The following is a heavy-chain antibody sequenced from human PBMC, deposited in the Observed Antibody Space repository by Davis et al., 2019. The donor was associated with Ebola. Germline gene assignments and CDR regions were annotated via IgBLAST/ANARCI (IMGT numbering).Heavy chain of an antibody. CDR3: ARDREAV. V-gene: IGHV1-69*04. J-gene: IGHJ4*02. D-gene: IGHD1-26*01. Sequence: SVKVSCKASGYTFGNYDINWVRQAPGQGLEWMGRIIPILGIANYAQKFQGRVTITADESTSTAYMELSSLRSEDTAVYYCARDREAVWGQGTLVTVSS. CDR1: GYTFGNYD. CDR2: IIPILGIA.